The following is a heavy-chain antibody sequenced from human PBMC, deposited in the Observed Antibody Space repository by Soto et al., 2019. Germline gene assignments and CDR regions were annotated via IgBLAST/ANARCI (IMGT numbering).Heavy chain of an antibody. V-gene: IGHV3-7*01. J-gene: IGHJ6*03. CDR2: IKEDGSER. Sequence: GGSLRLSCAASGFTSSNYWMSWVRQAPGKGLEWVANIKEDGSERYYVDSVKGRFTISRDNAKNSLYLQMDSLGVEDTAVYYCASCRPYRNFYYYYKDVWGKGTPVTVSS. D-gene: IGHD1-1*01. CDR1: GFTSSNYW. CDR3: ASCRPYRNFYYYYKDV.